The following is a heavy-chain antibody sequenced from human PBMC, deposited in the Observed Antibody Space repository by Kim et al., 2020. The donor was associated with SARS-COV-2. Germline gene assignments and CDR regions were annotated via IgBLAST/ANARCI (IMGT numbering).Heavy chain of an antibody. V-gene: IGHV4-39*01. D-gene: IGHD6-13*01. J-gene: IGHJ4*02. CDR3: ARTTYSSSWLRIFDY. Sequence: PSLKRRFTIAVDTSKNQFSLKLSSVTAADTAVYYCARTTYSSSWLRIFDYWGQGTLVTVSS.